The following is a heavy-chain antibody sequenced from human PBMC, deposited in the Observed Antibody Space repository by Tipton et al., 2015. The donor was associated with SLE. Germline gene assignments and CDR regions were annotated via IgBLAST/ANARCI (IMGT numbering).Heavy chain of an antibody. J-gene: IGHJ5*02. CDR3: ARDAGLVGTGVTPLGS. CDR1: GGSFSDYY. Sequence: TLSLTCVVYGGSFSDYYWGWIRQPPGKGPAWIGSIYDDGTTYYSPSLKSRVTISVDTSKNQFSLRLTSVTAADTALYFCARDAGLVGTGVTPLGSWGQGTFVTVSS. V-gene: IGHV4-34*01. D-gene: IGHD1-26*01. CDR2: IYDDGTT.